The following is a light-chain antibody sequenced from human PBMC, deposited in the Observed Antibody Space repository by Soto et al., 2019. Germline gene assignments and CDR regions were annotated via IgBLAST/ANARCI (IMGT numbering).Light chain of an antibody. CDR3: SSYTSSSTKL. CDR2: EVS. V-gene: IGLV2-14*01. J-gene: IGLJ2*01. Sequence: QSALTQPASVSGSPGQSITISCTGTSSDVGGYKYVSWYQQHPGKAPKLMIYEVSNRPSGVSHRFSGSKSGNTASLTISGLQAEDEADYYCSSYTSSSTKLFGGGTKLTVL. CDR1: SSDVGGYKY.